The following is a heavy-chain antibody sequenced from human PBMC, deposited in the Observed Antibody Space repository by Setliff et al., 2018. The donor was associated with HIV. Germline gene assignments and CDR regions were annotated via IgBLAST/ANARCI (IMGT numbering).Heavy chain of an antibody. CDR3: ARGDYYDSSGYEGLDS. D-gene: IGHD3-22*01. J-gene: IGHJ4*02. V-gene: IGHV4-38-2*01. CDR2: IYHGGSA. CDR1: GYSISSGYY. Sequence: SETLSLTCAVSGYSISSGYYWGWIRQPPGKGLEWIGSIYHGGSAYYKPSLKSRVTISVDMSKNQFSLKVSSVTAADTAVYYCARGDYYDSSGYEGLDSWGQGTLVTVSS.